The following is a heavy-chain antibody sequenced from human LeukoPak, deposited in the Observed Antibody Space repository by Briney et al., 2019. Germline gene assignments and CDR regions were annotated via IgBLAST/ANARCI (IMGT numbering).Heavy chain of an antibody. Sequence: GGSLGLSCAASGFTFSSYSMNWVRQAPGKGLEWVSYISSSSSTIYYADSVKGRFTISRDNSKNTLYLQMNSLRAEDTAVYYCARGYDSSGYYSDYWGQGTLVTVSS. CDR3: ARGYDSSGYYSDY. D-gene: IGHD3-22*01. CDR2: ISSSSSTI. J-gene: IGHJ4*02. V-gene: IGHV3-48*01. CDR1: GFTFSSYS.